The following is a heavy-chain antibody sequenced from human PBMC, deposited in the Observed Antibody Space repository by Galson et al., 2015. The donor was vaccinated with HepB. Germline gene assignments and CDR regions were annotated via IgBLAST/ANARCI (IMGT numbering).Heavy chain of an antibody. D-gene: IGHD1-26*01. Sequence: QSGAEVKKPGESLKISCRGSGYSFTSYWIGWVRQMPGKGLEWMGIIYPGDSDTRYSPSFQGQVTISADKSISTAYLQWSSLKASDTAMYYCARVLWYSGSYYDHIPYFDYWGQGTLVTVSS. V-gene: IGHV5-51*01. CDR1: GYSFTSYW. J-gene: IGHJ4*02. CDR3: ARVLWYSGSYYDHIPYFDY. CDR2: IYPGDSDT.